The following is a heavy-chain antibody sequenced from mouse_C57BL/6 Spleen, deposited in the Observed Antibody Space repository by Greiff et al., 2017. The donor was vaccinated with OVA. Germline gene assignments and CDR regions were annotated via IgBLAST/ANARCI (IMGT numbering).Heavy chain of an antibody. D-gene: IGHD1-1*01. CDR1: GFNIKDDY. CDR2: IDPENGDT. V-gene: IGHV14-4*01. CDR3: TTLLRYAMDD. Sequence: EVQLQQSGAELVRPGASVKLSCTASGFNIKDDYMHWVKQRPEQGLEWIGWIDPENGDTEYASKFQGQATITADTSSNTAYLQLSSLTSEDTAVYYCTTLLRYAMDDWGQGTSVTVSS. J-gene: IGHJ4*01.